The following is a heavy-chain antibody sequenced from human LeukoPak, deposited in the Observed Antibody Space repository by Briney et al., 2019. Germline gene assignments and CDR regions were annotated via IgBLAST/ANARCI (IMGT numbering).Heavy chain of an antibody. CDR3: ARGPPVGAGAHFDY. CDR2: IYHSGST. J-gene: IGHJ4*02. D-gene: IGHD1-26*01. CDR1: GYSISSGYY. Sequence: SETLSLTCAVSGYSISSGYYWGWIRQPPGRGLEWIGNIYHSGSTYYNPSLKSRVTISVDTSKNQFSLNLSSVTAADTAVYYCARGPPVGAGAHFDYSRQGTLVTVSS. V-gene: IGHV4-38-2*01.